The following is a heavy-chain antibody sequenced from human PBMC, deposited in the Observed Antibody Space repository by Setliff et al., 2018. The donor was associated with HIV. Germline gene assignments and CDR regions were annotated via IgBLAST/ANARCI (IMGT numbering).Heavy chain of an antibody. CDR2: VYYSGNT. CDR3: ARLSSGYKNWYFDL. Sequence: SETLSLTCTVSGGSISSSSYYWGWIRHSAGKGLEWIGSVYYSGNTYNNPSLKGRVTISVDTSKNQFSLKLSSVTAADTAVYYCARLSSGYKNWYFDLWGRGTLVTVSS. V-gene: IGHV4-39*01. D-gene: IGHD3-22*01. CDR1: GGSISSSSYY. J-gene: IGHJ2*01.